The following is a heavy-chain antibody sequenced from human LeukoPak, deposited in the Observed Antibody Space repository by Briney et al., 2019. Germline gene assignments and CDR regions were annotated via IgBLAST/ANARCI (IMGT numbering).Heavy chain of an antibody. CDR3: ARRADGYNYFDY. V-gene: IGHV4-59*08. CDR1: SGSISSYY. Sequence: SETLSLTCTVFSGSISSYYWSWIRQPPGKGLEWIGYVYYSGNTNYNPSLKSRVTISVDTSKNQFSLKLTSVTAADTAVYYCARRADGYNYFDYWGQGTLVTVSS. CDR2: VYYSGNT. J-gene: IGHJ4*02. D-gene: IGHD5-24*01.